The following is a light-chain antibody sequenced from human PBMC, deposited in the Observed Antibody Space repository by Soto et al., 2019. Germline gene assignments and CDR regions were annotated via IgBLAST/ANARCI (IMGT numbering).Light chain of an antibody. V-gene: IGKV3-15*01. Sequence: EIVMTQSPATLSVSPGERATLSCRASQRVSSNLAWYQQKPGQAPRLLIYGASTRATGSPTRFSGSGSGTEFTLTISSLQSEDYAVYYWQQYNNGSRTFGQGTKVEIK. CDR3: QQYNNGSRT. J-gene: IGKJ1*01. CDR2: GAS. CDR1: QRVSSN.